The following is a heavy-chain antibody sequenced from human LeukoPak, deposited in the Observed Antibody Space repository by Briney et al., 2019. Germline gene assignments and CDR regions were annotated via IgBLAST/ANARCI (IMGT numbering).Heavy chain of an antibody. CDR1: GGSISSYY. D-gene: IGHD5-18*01. CDR3: ARLARYSSYAFDI. CDR2: IYYSGST. J-gene: IGHJ3*02. V-gene: IGHV4-59*12. Sequence: PSETLSLTCTVSGGSISSYYWSWIRQPPGKGLEWIGYIYYSGSTNYNPSLKSRVTMSVDTSKNQFSLKLSSVTAADTAVYYCARLARYSSYAFDIWGQGTMVTVSS.